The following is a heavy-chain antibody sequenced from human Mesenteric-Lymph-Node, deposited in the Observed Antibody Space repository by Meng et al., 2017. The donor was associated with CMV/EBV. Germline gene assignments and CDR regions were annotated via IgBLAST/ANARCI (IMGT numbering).Heavy chain of an antibody. D-gene: IGHD2-2*01. CDR2: IYSGGGNT. CDR1: D. J-gene: IGHJ4*02. V-gene: IGHV3-23*03. Sequence: DMTWVRQSPGQGLEWVSLIYSGGGNTHYADSVKGRFTISRDNSQNTVYLQMNSLRPEDTALYYCARKGFPNRPTVVIPAASPFDYWGQGTLVTVSS. CDR3: ARKGFPNRPTVVIPAASPFDY.